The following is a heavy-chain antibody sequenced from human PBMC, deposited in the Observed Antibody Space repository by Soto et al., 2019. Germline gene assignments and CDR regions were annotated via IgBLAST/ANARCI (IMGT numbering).Heavy chain of an antibody. D-gene: IGHD3-9*01. CDR3: ARDVYDILNGYYGPRWSDP. CDR1: GGTFSSYA. CDR2: IIPIFGTA. Sequence: SVKVSCKASGGTFSSYAISWVRQAPGQGLEWMGGIIPIFGTANYAQKFQGRVTITADESTSTAYMELSSLRSEDTAVYYCARDVYDILNGYYGPRWSDPWGQGTLVTVSS. V-gene: IGHV1-69*13. J-gene: IGHJ5*02.